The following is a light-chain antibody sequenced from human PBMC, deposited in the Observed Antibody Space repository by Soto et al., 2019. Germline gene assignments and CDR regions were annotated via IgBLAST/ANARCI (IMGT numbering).Light chain of an antibody. CDR1: QSVSSY. CDR2: DAS. Sequence: EIVLTQSPATLSLSPGERATLSCRASQSVSSYLAWYQQKPGQAPRLLIYDASTRATSIPARFSGSGSGTDFTLTISSLEPEDFAVYYCQQRSNWITFGQGTRLEIK. CDR3: QQRSNWIT. J-gene: IGKJ5*01. V-gene: IGKV3-11*01.